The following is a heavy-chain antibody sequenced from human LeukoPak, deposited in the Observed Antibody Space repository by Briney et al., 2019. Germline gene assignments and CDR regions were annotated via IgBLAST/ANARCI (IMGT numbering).Heavy chain of an antibody. CDR1: GFTFSSYG. CDR2: IRYDGSNK. D-gene: IGHD3-10*01. CDR3: AKDFGPGIDY. J-gene: IGHJ4*02. V-gene: IGHV3-30*02. Sequence: PGGALRLSCAASGFTFSSYGMHWVRQAPGKGLEWVAFIRYDGSNKYYADSVKGRFTISRDNSKNTLYPQMNSLRAEDTAVYYCAKDFGPGIDYWGQGTLVTVSS.